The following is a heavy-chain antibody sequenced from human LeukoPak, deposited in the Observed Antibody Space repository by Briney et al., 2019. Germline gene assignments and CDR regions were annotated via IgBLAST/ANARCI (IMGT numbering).Heavy chain of an antibody. V-gene: IGHV3-74*01. Sequence: PGGSLRLSCAASGFTFSDAWMHWVRQAPGEGLVWVSRIRSDGSDTRYAESVKGRFTISRDNAKNTLFLQINSLRAEDTAVYYCAREILAPGKTHDYWGQGTLVTVSS. J-gene: IGHJ4*02. CDR2: IRSDGSDT. CDR1: GFTFSDAW. CDR3: AREILAPGKTHDY.